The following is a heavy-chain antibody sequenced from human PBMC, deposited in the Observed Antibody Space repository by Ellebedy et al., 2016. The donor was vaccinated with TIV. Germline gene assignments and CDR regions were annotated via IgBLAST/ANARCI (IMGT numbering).Heavy chain of an antibody. CDR2: ISSSSGAI. J-gene: IGHJ3*01. Sequence: PGGSLRLSCAASGFTFSTYSMNWVRQAPGKGLEWVSYISSSSGAIYYADSVRGRFTISRDNSKNTLYLQMNGLGAEDTALYYCAREDYYGSGILGAFDFWGQGTMVTVSS. CDR1: GFTFSTYS. V-gene: IGHV3-48*01. D-gene: IGHD3-10*01. CDR3: AREDYYGSGILGAFDF.